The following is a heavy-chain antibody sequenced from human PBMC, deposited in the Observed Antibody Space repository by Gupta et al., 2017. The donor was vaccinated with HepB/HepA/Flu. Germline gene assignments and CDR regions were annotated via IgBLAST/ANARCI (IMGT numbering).Heavy chain of an antibody. CDR3: AKGYYYDSSGYYYFDY. CDR1: GFTFSSYA. V-gene: IGHV3-23*01. Sequence: EVQLLESGGGLVQPGGSLRLSCAASGFTFSSYAMTWVRQAPGKGLEWVSGISGSGGSTYYADSVKGRFTISRDNSKNTLYLQMNSLRAEDTAVYYCAKGYYYDSSGYYYFDYWGQGTLVTGSS. D-gene: IGHD3-22*01. J-gene: IGHJ4*02. CDR2: ISGSGGST.